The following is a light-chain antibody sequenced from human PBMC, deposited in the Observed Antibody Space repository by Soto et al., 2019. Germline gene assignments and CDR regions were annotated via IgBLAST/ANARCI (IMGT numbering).Light chain of an antibody. J-gene: IGLJ2*01. CDR3: QTWGTGIVV. V-gene: IGLV4-69*01. CDR1: SGHSSYA. CDR2: XNSDGSH. Sequence: QSVLTQSPSASASLGASVKLTCTLSSGHSSYAIAWHQQQPEKGPRXXXXXNSDGSHSKXDXXXXRXSXXXXXXXXXLTISSLQSEDEADYYCQTWGTGIVVFGGGTKLTVL.